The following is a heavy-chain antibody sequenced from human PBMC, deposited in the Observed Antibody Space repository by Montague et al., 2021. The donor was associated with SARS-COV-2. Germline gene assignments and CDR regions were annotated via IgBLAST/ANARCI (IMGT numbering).Heavy chain of an antibody. V-gene: IGHV3-23*01. CDR3: AKQGCSSTSCYANC. CDR2: ISNSGGS. J-gene: IGHJ4*02. Sequence: SLRLSCAASGFAFSDYAMSWVRQATGKGLEWVSAISNSGGSYYXXXVXXRFTMSRDNSKNTLYLQMHSLRAEDTAVYYCAKQGCSSTSCYANCWGQGTLVTVSS. D-gene: IGHD2-2*01. CDR1: GFAFSDYA.